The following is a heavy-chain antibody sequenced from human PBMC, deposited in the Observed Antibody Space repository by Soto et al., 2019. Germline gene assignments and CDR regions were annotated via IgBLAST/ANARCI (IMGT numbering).Heavy chain of an antibody. CDR1: GDILRRYW. CDR2: IDPSDSYT. J-gene: IGHJ6*02. CDR3: ARMDYYYYVMAF. V-gene: IGHV5-10-1*01. Sequence: SGDILRRYWLWPFRSIRGKGLEWMGRIDPSDSYTNYSPSFQGHVTISADKSISTAYLQWSSLKASDTAMYYCARMDYYYYVMAFLVQGTTVIVSS.